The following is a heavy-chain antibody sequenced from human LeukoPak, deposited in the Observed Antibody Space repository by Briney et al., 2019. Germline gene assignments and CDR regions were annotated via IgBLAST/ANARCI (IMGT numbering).Heavy chain of an antibody. CDR2: INHSGST. CDR1: GGSFSGYY. J-gene: IGHJ4*02. CDR3: GRGAEHNHSRGYYSYYFDY. D-gene: IGHD3-22*01. Sequence: SETLSFTCAVYGGSFSGYYWSWLRQPPGKGLEWIGVINHSGSTNYNPSLKSRVTISVDTPKNQIYLKLSSVNAAYTAVYYCGRGAEHNHSRGYYSYYFDYRGQGTLVTVSS. V-gene: IGHV4-34*01.